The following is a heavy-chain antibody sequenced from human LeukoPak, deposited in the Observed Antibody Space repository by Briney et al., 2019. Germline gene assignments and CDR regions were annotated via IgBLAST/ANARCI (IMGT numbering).Heavy chain of an antibody. J-gene: IGHJ4*02. CDR2: FYHSGGT. D-gene: IGHD3-16*02. V-gene: IGHV4-38-2*02. CDR3: ARDRGIMTTFGGVIAKGAHY. Sequence: SETLSLTCTVSGYSISSGYFWDWIRQPPGKGLEWIGSFYHSGGTYYNPSLKSRVTISVDTSKNQFSLKLSSMTAADTAVYYCARDRGIMTTFGGVIAKGAHYWGQGTLVTVSS. CDR1: GYSISSGYF.